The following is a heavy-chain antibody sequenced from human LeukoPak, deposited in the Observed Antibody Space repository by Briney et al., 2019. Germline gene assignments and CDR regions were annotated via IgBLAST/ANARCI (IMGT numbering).Heavy chain of an antibody. V-gene: IGHV1-18*01. D-gene: IGHD3-3*01. CDR1: GYTFTSYG. CDR3: ARDPADRYYDFWSGYAKGGSFDY. CDR2: ISAYNGNT. J-gene: IGHJ4*02. Sequence: ASVKVSCKASGYTFTSYGISWVRQAPGQGLEWMGWISAYNGNTNYAQKPQGRVTMTTDTSTSTAYMELRSLRSEDTAVYYCARDPADRYYDFWSGYAKGGSFDYWGQGTLVTVSS.